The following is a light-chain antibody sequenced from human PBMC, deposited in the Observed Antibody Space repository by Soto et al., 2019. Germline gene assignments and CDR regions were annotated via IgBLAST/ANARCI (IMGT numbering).Light chain of an antibody. J-gene: IGKJ1*01. V-gene: IGKV1-5*01. CDR3: KQYNSFYKT. CDR1: QSIAYL. CDR2: AAS. Sequence: DIQMTQSPSRLSASVGDRVTITCRASQSIAYLLAWYQQKPGKAPNLLIYAASTLETGVPSRFSGSGYGTELTLTIASLQPDDSATYYCKQYNSFYKTFGQWTKVDIX.